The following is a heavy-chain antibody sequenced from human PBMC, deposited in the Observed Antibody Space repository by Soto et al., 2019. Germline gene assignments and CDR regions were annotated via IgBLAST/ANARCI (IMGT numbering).Heavy chain of an antibody. CDR2: KKQDGSEK. CDR3: ARMTRQVGGSSFFY. D-gene: IGHD6-13*01. Sequence: ESGGGLVQPGGSLRLSCAASGFTFSSYWMSWVRQAPGKGLEGVANKKQDGSEKYYVDSVKARFTISSDNAKNSLYLQMNSLRAEDTAVYYCARMTRQVGGSSFFYWGQGTLVTVSS. V-gene: IGHV3-7*05. J-gene: IGHJ4*02. CDR1: GFTFSSYW.